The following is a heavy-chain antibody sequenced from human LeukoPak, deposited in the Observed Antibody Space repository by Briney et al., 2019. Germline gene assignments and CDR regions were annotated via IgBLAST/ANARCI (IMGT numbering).Heavy chain of an antibody. CDR2: IYSGGSR. CDR1: GFTVSSNY. D-gene: IGHD3-10*01. Sequence: GGSLRLSCAASGFTVSSNYMSWVRQAPGKGLEWVSVIYSGGSRYYSDSVKGGFTISRHNSNTTLYLQMNSLRAEDTAVYYCATREADYYGSGNADAFDIWGQGTMLTASS. CDR3: ATREADYYGSGNADAFDI. J-gene: IGHJ3*02. V-gene: IGHV3-53*01.